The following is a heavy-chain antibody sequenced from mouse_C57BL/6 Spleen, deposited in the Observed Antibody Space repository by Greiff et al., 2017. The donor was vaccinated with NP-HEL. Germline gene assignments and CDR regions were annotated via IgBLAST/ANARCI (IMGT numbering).Heavy chain of an antibody. J-gene: IGHJ4*01. CDR3: ARRDYGDYAMDY. CDR2: INPYNGGT. CDR1: GYTFTDYY. V-gene: IGHV1-19*01. D-gene: IGHD1-1*01. Sequence: EVKLMESGPVLVKPGASVKMSCKASGYTFTDYYMNWVKQSHGKSLEWIGVINPYNGGTSYNQKFKGKATLTVDKSSSTAYMELNSLTSEDSAVYYCARRDYGDYAMDYWGQGTSVTVSS.